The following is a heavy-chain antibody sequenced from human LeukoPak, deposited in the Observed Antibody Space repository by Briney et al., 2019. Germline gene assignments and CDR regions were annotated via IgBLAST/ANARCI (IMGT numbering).Heavy chain of an antibody. Sequence: GGPLRLSCAASGFTFSSYAMSWVRQAPGKGLEWVSAISGSGGSTYYADSVKGRFTISRDNSKNTLYLQMNSLRAEDTAVYYCAKDAALYGDYTNYYYYGMDVWGQGTTVTVSS. V-gene: IGHV3-23*01. CDR2: ISGSGGST. J-gene: IGHJ6*02. CDR1: GFTFSSYA. CDR3: AKDAALYGDYTNYYYYGMDV. D-gene: IGHD4-17*01.